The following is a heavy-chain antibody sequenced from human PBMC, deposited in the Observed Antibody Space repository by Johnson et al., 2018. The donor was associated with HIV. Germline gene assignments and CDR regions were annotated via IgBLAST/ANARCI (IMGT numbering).Heavy chain of an antibody. J-gene: IGHJ3*02. CDR2: ISYDGSNK. CDR1: GFTFSSYA. Sequence: QVQLVESGGGVVQPGRSLRLSCAASGFTFSSYAMHLVRQAPGKGLEWVAVISYDGSNKYYADSVKGRFTISRDNSKNTLYLQMNSLRAEDTAVYYCARGQQLWDDAFDIWGQGTMVTVSS. D-gene: IGHD6-13*01. V-gene: IGHV3-30-3*01. CDR3: ARGQQLWDDAFDI.